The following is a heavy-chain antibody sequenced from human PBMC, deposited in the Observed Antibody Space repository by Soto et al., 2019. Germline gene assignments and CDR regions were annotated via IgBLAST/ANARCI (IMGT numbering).Heavy chain of an antibody. CDR2: ISYDGSNK. V-gene: IGHV3-30*18. CDR3: AKDPYYRGFAGEDLFDP. D-gene: IGHD3-22*01. Sequence: PGGSLRLSCAASGFTFSNYGMHWVRQAPGKGLEWVAIISYDGSNKYYADSVKGRFTISRDNSKNTLYLQMNSLRAEDTAVYYCAKDPYYRGFAGEDLFDPWGQGTLVTVSS. CDR1: GFTFSNYG. J-gene: IGHJ5*02.